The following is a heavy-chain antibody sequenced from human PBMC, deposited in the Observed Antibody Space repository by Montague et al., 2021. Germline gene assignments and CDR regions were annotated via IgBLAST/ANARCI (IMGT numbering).Heavy chain of an antibody. D-gene: IGHD3-10*01. CDR1: GGSLSEYY. Sequence: SETLSLTCGVYGGSLSEYYWTWIRQSPAKGLEWIGEVRHIGSTNYNPSLKSRVTMSVDKSKNQFSLKLRSVTAADTAVYYCASDRGPFDYWGQGTVVTASS. V-gene: IGHV4-34*01. CDR2: VRHIGST. J-gene: IGHJ4*02. CDR3: ASDRGPFDY.